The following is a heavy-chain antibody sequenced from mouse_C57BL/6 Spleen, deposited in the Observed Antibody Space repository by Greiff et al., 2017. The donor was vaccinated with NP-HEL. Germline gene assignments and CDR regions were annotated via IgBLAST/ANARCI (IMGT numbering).Heavy chain of an antibody. V-gene: IGHV8-12*01. J-gene: IGHJ1*03. CDR1: GFSLSTSGMG. Sequence: QVTLKECGPGILQSSQTLSLTCSFSGFSLSTSGMGVSWIRQPSGKGLEWLAHIYWDDDKRYNPSLKSRLTISKDTSRNQVFLKITSVDTADTATYYCARRGSSVRYFDVWGTGTTVTVSS. CDR2: IYWDDDK. CDR3: ARRGSSVRYFDV.